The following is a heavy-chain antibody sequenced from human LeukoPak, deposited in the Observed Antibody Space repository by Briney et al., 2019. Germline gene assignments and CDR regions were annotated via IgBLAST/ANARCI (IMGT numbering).Heavy chain of an antibody. Sequence: PSETLSLTCTVSGASVRSYYWSWIRQPPGRGLEWIGYLSHSGSSYFNPSLKSRVTILVDTSKNQFSLKLTSVTAADTALYYCARARYANAWYAFDIWGQGTMVTVSS. CDR3: ARARYANAWYAFDI. D-gene: IGHD2-2*01. J-gene: IGHJ3*02. CDR2: LSHSGSS. V-gene: IGHV4-59*02. CDR1: GASVRSYY.